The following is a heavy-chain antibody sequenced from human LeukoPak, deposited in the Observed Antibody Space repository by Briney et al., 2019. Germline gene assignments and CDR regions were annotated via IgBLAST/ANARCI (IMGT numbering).Heavy chain of an antibody. D-gene: IGHD5-18*01. J-gene: IGHJ5*02. CDR1: GGSFSGYY. CDR2: INHSGST. Sequence: SETLSLTCAVYGGSFSGYYWSWIRQPPGKGLEWIGEINHSGSTNYNPSLKSRVTISADTSKNQFSLKLSSVTAADTAVYYCARVKGYSYGYAGWFDPWGQGTLVTVSS. V-gene: IGHV4-34*01. CDR3: ARVKGYSYGYAGWFDP.